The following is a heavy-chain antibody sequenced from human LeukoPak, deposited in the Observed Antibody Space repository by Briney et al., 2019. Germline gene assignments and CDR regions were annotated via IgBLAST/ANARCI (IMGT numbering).Heavy chain of an antibody. Sequence: ASVKVSCKASGYTFTSYDINWVRQATGQGLEWMGWMNPNSGNTGYAQKFQGRVTITRNTSISTAYMELSSLRSGDTAVYYCARASEDYYDSSGYLDPDAFDIWGQGTMVTVSS. CDR1: GYTFTSYD. CDR2: MNPNSGNT. D-gene: IGHD3-22*01. J-gene: IGHJ3*02. V-gene: IGHV1-8*03. CDR3: ARASEDYYDSSGYLDPDAFDI.